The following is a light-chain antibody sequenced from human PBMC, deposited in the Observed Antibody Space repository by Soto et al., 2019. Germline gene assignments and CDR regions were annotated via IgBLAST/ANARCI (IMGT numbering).Light chain of an antibody. Sequence: QSVLTPPASVSGSPGHSITISGPGTSSDVGGYNYVSWYQQHPGKAPKLMIYDVSDRPSGVSNRFSGSKSGNTASLTISGLQAEDEADYYCNSYTSNNTQVFGTGTKVTVL. V-gene: IGLV2-14*01. CDR1: SSDVGGYNY. CDR2: DVS. J-gene: IGLJ1*01. CDR3: NSYTSNNTQV.